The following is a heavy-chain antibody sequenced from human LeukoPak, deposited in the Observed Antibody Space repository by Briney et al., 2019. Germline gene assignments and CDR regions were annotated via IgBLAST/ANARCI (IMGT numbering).Heavy chain of an antibody. CDR2: MNPNSGNT. D-gene: IGHD2-15*01. CDR1: GGTFSSYA. J-gene: IGHJ5*02. Sequence: ASVKVSCKASGGTFSSYAISWVRQAPGQGLEWMGWMNPNSGNTGYAQKFQGRVTMTRNTSISTAYMELSSLRSEDTAVYYCARDLYCSGGSCYSNWFDPWGQGTLVTVSS. V-gene: IGHV1-8*02. CDR3: ARDLYCSGGSCYSNWFDP.